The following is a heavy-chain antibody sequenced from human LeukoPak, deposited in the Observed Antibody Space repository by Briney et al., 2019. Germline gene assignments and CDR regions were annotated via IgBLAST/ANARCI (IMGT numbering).Heavy chain of an antibody. Sequence: ASVKVSCKASGCTFTSYGIIWVRQAPGQGLEWMGWISAYNGNTNYAQKLQGRVTMTTDTSTSTAYMELRSLRSDDTAVYYCARDRPSSDGSGSYTYYYYYGMDVWGQRTTVTVSS. D-gene: IGHD3-10*01. V-gene: IGHV1-18*01. CDR2: ISAYNGNT. CDR3: ARDRPSSDGSGSYTYYYYYGMDV. J-gene: IGHJ6*02. CDR1: GCTFTSYG.